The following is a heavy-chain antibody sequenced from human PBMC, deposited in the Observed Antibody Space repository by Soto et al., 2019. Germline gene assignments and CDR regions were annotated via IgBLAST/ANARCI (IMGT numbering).Heavy chain of an antibody. V-gene: IGHV2-5*02. CDR2: IYWDDDK. J-gene: IGHJ4*02. D-gene: IGHD2-8*01. CDR1: GFSLSTSGVG. CDR3: SHLRWSHPLFGF. Sequence: GSGPTLVNPTQTLTLTCTFSGFSLSTSGVGVGWIRQPPGKALEWLALIYWDDDKRYSPSLKSRLTITKDTSKNQVVLTMTNMDPVDTATYFFSHLRWSHPLFGFWGQGSLVPVSS.